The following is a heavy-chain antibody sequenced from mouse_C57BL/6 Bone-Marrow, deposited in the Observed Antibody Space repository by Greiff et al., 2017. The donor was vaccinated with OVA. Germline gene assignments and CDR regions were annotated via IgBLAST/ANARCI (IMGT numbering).Heavy chain of an antibody. Sequence: QVQLQQPGTELVKPGASVKLSCKASGYTFTSYWMHWVKQRPGQGLEWIGNINPSNGGTNYNEKFKSKATLTVDKSSSTAYMQLSSLTSEDSAVYYCARYTTVVAPPRFADWGQGTLVTVSA. J-gene: IGHJ3*01. CDR2: INPSNGGT. CDR3: ARYTTVVAPPRFAD. V-gene: IGHV1-53*01. D-gene: IGHD1-1*01. CDR1: GYTFTSYW.